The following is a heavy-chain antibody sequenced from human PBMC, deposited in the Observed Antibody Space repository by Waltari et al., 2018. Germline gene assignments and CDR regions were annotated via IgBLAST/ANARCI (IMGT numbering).Heavy chain of an antibody. CDR1: GGSISSYY. D-gene: IGHD6-19*01. Sequence: QVQLQESGPGLVKPSETLSLTCTVSGGSISSYYWSWIRQPPGKGLEWIGYIYYSGSTNYNPSLKSRVTISVDTSKNQFSLKLSSVTAADTAVYYCARVSSSARLDAFDIWGQGTMVTVSS. CDR3: ARVSSSARLDAFDI. V-gene: IGHV4-59*01. J-gene: IGHJ3*02. CDR2: IYYSGST.